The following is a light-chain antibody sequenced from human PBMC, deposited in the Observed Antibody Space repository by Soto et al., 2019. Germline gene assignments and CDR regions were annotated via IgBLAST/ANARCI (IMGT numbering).Light chain of an antibody. J-gene: IGKJ1*01. CDR3: QQRDNWPPTWT. CDR2: GAS. V-gene: IGKV3D-20*02. CDR1: QTISSRY. Sequence: EIVLAQSPGTLSLSPGERATLSCRASQTISSRYLTWYQQKPGQVPRLLIYGASSRATGIPDRFSGSGSGTDFTLTISSLEPEDFAVYYCQQRDNWPPTWTFGQGTKVDIK.